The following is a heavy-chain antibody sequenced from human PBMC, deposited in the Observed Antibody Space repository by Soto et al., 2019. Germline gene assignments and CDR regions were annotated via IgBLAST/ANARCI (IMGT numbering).Heavy chain of an antibody. CDR1: GFAFSNAW. Sequence: GGSLRLSCAASGFAFSNAWINWVRQAPGKGLEWVSVIYSGGSTYYADSVKGRFTISRHNSKNTLYLQMNSLRAEDTAMYYRASNGALSAYYYYYYMDVWGKGTTVPVSS. CDR3: ASNGALSAYYYYYYMDV. J-gene: IGHJ6*03. CDR2: IYSGGST. V-gene: IGHV3-53*04. D-gene: IGHD2-8*01.